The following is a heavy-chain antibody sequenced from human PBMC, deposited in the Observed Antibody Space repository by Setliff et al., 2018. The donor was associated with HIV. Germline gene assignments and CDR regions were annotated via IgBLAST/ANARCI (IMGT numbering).Heavy chain of an antibody. CDR1: GYSISSSNW. D-gene: IGHD3-10*01. CDR2: IDYSGST. J-gene: IGHJ6*03. V-gene: IGHV4-28*01. CDR3: ARSTVGIRGVVRGYYYYYMDV. Sequence: SDTLSLTCTVSGYSISSSNWWGWIRQTPGKGLEWIGYIDYSGSTYYNPSLESRVTMSVDTSKNQFSLKLTSVTAVDTAAYYCARSTVGIRGVVRGYYYYYMDVWGKGTTVTVSS.